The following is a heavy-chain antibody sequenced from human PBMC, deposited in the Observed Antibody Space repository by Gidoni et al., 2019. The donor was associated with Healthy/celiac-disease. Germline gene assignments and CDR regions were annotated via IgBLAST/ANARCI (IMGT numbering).Heavy chain of an antibody. V-gene: IGHV3-48*02. D-gene: IGHD3-9*01. J-gene: IGHJ5*02. Sequence: EVQLVESGGGLVQPGGSLRLSCAASGFTFSRYSMNWVRQAPGKGLEWVSYISSSSSTIYYADSVKGRFTISRDNAKNSLYLQMNSLRDEDTAVYYCARGPYYDILTGLFDPWGQGTLVTVSS. CDR3: ARGPYYDILTGLFDP. CDR1: GFTFSRYS. CDR2: ISSSSSTI.